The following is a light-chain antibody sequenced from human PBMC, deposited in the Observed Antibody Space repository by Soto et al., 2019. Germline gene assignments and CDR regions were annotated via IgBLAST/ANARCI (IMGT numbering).Light chain of an antibody. Sequence: DIHMTQSPSTLSASVGERVTITCRASQSISIWLSWYQQKPCKAPNRLLYKTSSVETGVPSRCSGSGSGTESTLTSSSLQHDDFATYYWQHYNDYSWTFGQGTKVEVK. CDR1: QSISIW. V-gene: IGKV1-5*03. CDR3: QHYNDYSWT. J-gene: IGKJ1*01. CDR2: KTS.